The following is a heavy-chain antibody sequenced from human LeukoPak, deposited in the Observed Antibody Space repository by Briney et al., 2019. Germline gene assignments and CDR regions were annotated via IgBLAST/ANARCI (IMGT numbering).Heavy chain of an antibody. CDR2: IYYSGST. CDR1: GGSISSGGYY. CDR3: ARNTYYDFPFDY. Sequence: PSETLSLTCTVSGGSISSGGYYWSWIRQHPGKGLEWIGYIYYSGSTYYNPSLKSRVTISVDTSKNQFSLKLSSVTAADTAVYYCARNTYYDFPFDYWGQGTLVTVSS. J-gene: IGHJ4*02. D-gene: IGHD3-3*01. V-gene: IGHV4-31*03.